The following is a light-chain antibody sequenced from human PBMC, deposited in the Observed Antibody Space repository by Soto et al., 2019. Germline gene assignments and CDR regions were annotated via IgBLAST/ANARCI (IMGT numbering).Light chain of an antibody. V-gene: IGKV1-39*01. CDR1: QNISNY. CDR3: QQYNNWPT. J-gene: IGKJ1*01. CDR2: AAS. Sequence: DIQMTQSPSSLPASVGDRVTITCRASQNISNYLNWYQEKPGKAPKHLIYAASSLRRGVPSRFSGSGSGTEFTLTISSLQSEDFAVYYCQQYNNWPTFGQGTKVDIK.